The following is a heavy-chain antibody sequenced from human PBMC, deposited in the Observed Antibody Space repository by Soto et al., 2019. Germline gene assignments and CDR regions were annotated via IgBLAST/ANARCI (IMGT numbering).Heavy chain of an antibody. CDR1: GSVFSNYS. J-gene: IGHJ4*02. CDR2: SSTSGRST. D-gene: IGHD6-19*01. Sequence: GGSLSLSWVFAGSVFSNYSMTLVRQVPGKGLEWVAISSTSGRSTYHADSVRGRFTISRDNSKNTLYLHMTNLRAEDTAVYYCAKDGNWLDVFLDLWVQGTPVT. V-gene: IGHV3-23*01. CDR3: AKDGNWLDVFLDL.